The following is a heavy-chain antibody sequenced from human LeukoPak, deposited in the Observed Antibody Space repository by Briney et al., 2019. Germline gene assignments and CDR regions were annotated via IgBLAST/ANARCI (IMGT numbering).Heavy chain of an antibody. D-gene: IGHD1-7*01. CDR3: ARPPRTWPLRGGDY. CDR1: GGSFSGYY. CDR2: INHSGST. Sequence: PSETLSLTCAVYGGSFSGYYWSWIPQPPGKGLEWVWEINHSGSTNYNPSLKSRVTLSVDTSKNQFSLKLSSVTAADTAVYYCARPPRTWPLRGGDYWGQGTLVTVSS. V-gene: IGHV4-34*01. J-gene: IGHJ4*02.